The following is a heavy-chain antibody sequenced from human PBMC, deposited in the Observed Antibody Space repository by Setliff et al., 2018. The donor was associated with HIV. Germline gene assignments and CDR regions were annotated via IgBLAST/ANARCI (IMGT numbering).Heavy chain of an antibody. D-gene: IGHD3-3*02. Sequence: GASVKVSCKSSGYTFSDHYIHWVRQAPGQGLQWMGWINPRSGVTKYAQKFQGRFIMTTDTTINTLHMELERLTSDDTALYYCARDSGTNDHFLSPYYGALDFWGLGTLVTVSS. CDR3: ARDSGTNDHFLSPYYGALDF. J-gene: IGHJ4*02. V-gene: IGHV1-2*02. CDR1: GYTFSDHY. CDR2: INPRSGVT.